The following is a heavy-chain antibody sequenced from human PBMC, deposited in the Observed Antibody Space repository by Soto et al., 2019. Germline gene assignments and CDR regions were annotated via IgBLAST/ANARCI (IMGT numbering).Heavy chain of an antibody. V-gene: IGHV1-3*01. J-gene: IGHJ5*02. CDR1: GYTFTSYA. D-gene: IGHD3-3*01. CDR3: ARGLAPAASDTIFGVVIARYNWFDP. CDR2: INAGNGNT. Sequence: QVQLVQSGAEVKKPGASVKVSCKASGYTFTSYAMHWVRQAPGQRLEWMGWINAGNGNTKYSQKFQGRVTITRDTSASTVYMELSSLRSEDTAVYYCARGLAPAASDTIFGVVIARYNWFDPWGQGTLVTVSS.